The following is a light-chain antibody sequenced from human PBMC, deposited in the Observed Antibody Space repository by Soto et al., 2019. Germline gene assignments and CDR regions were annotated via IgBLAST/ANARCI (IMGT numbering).Light chain of an antibody. CDR1: SSNIGKNN. J-gene: IGLJ3*02. Sequence: QSVLTQPLSASGTPGQRVTISCSGSSSNIGKNNVYWYQQFPGMSPRLLIYKSDQRPSGVPDRFSGSKSGTSASLAISGLRSEDDTDYYCAAWDDNLSGWLFGGGTKLTVL. CDR2: KSD. V-gene: IGLV1-47*01. CDR3: AAWDDNLSGWL.